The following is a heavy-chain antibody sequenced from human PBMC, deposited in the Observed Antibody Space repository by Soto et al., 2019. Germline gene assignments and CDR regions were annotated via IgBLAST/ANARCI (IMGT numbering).Heavy chain of an antibody. J-gene: IGHJ5*02. D-gene: IGHD2-15*01. CDR1: GFTFSSYW. CDR2: INSDGSST. V-gene: IGHV3-74*01. CDR3: AREHCSGGSCYRGWFDP. Sequence: EVQLVESGGGLVQPGGSLRLSCAASGFTFSSYWMHWVRQAPGKGLVWVSRINSDGSSTSYADSAKGRFTISRDNAKNTLYLQMNSLRAEDTAVYYCAREHCSGGSCYRGWFDPWGQGTLVTVSS.